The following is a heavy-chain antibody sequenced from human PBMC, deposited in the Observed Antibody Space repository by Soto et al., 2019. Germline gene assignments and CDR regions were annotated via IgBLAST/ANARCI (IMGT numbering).Heavy chain of an antibody. CDR2: IIPIFGTA. J-gene: IGHJ5*01. V-gene: IGHV1-69*13. CDR3: ARGPRDSSSWFDY. Sequence: AASVKVSCKASGGTFSSYAISWVRQAPGQGLEWMGGIIPIFGTANYAQKFQGRVTITADESTSTAYMELSSLRSEDTAVYYCARGPRDSSSWFDYWGQGTLVTVSS. CDR1: GGTFSSYA. D-gene: IGHD6-13*01.